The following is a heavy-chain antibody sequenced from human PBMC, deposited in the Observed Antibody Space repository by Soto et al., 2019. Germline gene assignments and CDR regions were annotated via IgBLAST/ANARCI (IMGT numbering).Heavy chain of an antibody. J-gene: IGHJ5*02. CDR2: IIPNNGGT. CDR1: GYSFTDYY. Sequence: QVQLEQSGAEVKKPGASVKVSCKASGYSFTDYYIHWVRQAPGQGLEWMGWIIPNNGGTKYAQKFKDRATLTRDSSFPQASRGRTGLDLDTRAVYYGGGGTLISSVNSSAGWLGPWGKEPWSPSP. CDR3: GGGTLISSVNSSAGWLGP. V-gene: IGHV1-2*02. D-gene: IGHD3-22*01.